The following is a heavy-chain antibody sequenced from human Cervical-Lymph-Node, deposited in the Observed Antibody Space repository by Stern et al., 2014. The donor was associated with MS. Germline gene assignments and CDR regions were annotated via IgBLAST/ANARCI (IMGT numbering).Heavy chain of an antibody. CDR1: GFTFDDYS. J-gene: IGHJ6*02. Sequence: EVQLVQSGGGLVKPGTSLKLSCAASGFTFDDYSMHWVRQGPGKGLEWVSGINWNSGAISYADSVKGRFTISRDNAKNSLYLQMNNLRPEDTALYSCVRDRFSLYFYGMDVWGQGTTVTVSS. D-gene: IGHD3-10*01. CDR2: INWNSGAI. CDR3: VRDRFSLYFYGMDV. V-gene: IGHV3-9*01.